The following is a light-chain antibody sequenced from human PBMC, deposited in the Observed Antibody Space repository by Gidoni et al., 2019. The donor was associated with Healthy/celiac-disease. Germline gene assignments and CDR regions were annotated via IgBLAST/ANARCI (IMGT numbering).Light chain of an antibody. CDR3: QQRSNWPT. CDR1: QSVSRY. V-gene: IGKV3-11*01. J-gene: IGKJ1*01. Sequence: ESVLTQAPATLSLSPGERATLSCRASQSVSRYLAWYQQKPGQAPRLLIYDASNRATGLPARFSGSGSGTDFTLTISSLEPEEFAVYYCQQRSNWPTLGQGTKVE. CDR2: DAS.